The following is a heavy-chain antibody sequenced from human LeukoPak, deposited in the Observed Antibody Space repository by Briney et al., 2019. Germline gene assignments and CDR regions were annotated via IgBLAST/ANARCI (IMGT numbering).Heavy chain of an antibody. Sequence: GGSLRLSCAASGFTFSSYAMSCVRQAPGQGLEWVSAISGSGGSTYYADSVKGRFTNSRDNSKNTLYLQMNSLRAEDTAVYYCAKSGGVTTYYYYYGMDVWGQGTTVTVSS. CDR2: ISGSGGST. CDR1: GFTFSSYA. D-gene: IGHD3-16*01. V-gene: IGHV3-23*01. J-gene: IGHJ6*02. CDR3: AKSGGVTTYYYYYGMDV.